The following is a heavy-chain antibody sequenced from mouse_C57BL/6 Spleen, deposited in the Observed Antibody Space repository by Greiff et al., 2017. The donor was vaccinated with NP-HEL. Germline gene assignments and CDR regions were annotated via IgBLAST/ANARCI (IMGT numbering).Heavy chain of an antibody. V-gene: IGHV1-82*01. CDR1: GYAFSSSW. D-gene: IGHD1-1*01. CDR2: IYPGDGDT. Sequence: VQRVESGPELVKPGASVKISCKASGYAFSSSWMNWVKQRPGKGLEWIGRIYPGDGDTNYNGKFKGKATLTADKSSSTAYMQLSSLTSEDSAVYFCARGHVYYGSSYRADFDYWGQGTTLTVSS. J-gene: IGHJ2*01. CDR3: ARGHVYYGSSYRADFDY.